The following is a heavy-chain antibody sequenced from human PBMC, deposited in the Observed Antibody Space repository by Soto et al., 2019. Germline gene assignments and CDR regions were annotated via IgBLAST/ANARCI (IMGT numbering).Heavy chain of an antibody. CDR2: ITGTGGNT. CDR1: GFTLSTYG. CDR3: ARLRGYWYGLDV. Sequence: QPGGSLRLSCAGSGFTLSTYGMTWVRQAPGKGLEWVSAITGTGGNTYYVDSVKGRFTSSRDNSKNMLYLQMNSVRVEDTAVYYCARLRGYWYGLDVWGQGTTVTVSS. V-gene: IGHV3-23*01. J-gene: IGHJ6*02.